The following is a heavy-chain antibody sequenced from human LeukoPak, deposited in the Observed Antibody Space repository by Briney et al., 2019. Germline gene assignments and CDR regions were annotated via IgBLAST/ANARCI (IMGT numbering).Heavy chain of an antibody. CDR1: GYSISSGYY. Sequence: SETLSLTCTVSGYSISSGYYWGWIRQPPGKGLEWIGSIYHSGSTYYNPSLKSRVTISVDTSKNQFSLKLSSVTAADTAVYYCARAYSSSWYRYYLDYWGQGTLVTVSS. J-gene: IGHJ4*02. V-gene: IGHV4-38-2*02. D-gene: IGHD6-13*01. CDR3: ARAYSSSWYRYYLDY. CDR2: IYHSGST.